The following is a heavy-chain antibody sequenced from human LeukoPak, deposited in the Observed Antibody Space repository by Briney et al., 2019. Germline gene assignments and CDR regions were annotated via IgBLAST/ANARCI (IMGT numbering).Heavy chain of an antibody. CDR3: ARDSLYDDNGYYHYFDY. Sequence: GGSLRLSCAASGFTFSSYTMSWVRQAPGKGLEWVSAISGSGGSTYYADSVKGRFTFSRGTSKNTLYLQMNRLRAEDTAVYFWARDSLYDDNGYYHYFDYWGQGTLVTVSS. CDR1: GFTFSSYT. CDR2: ISGSGGST. V-gene: IGHV3-23*01. D-gene: IGHD3-22*01. J-gene: IGHJ4*02.